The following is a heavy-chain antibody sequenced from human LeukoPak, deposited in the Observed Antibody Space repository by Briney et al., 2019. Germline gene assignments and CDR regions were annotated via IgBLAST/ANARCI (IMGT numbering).Heavy chain of an antibody. CDR1: GFTFSAYA. CDR2: ISRSGVST. D-gene: IGHD3-10*01. V-gene: IGHV3-23*01. Sequence: GGSLRLSCAGSGFTFSAYAMSWVRQAPGKGLEWVSTISRSGVSTYYADSVRGRFTFSRDNSKDTLYLQMNSLRAEDTAVYYCARGGYYGSGTYYSPTSPHWGQGTLVTVSS. CDR3: ARGGYYGSGTYYSPTSPH. J-gene: IGHJ4*02.